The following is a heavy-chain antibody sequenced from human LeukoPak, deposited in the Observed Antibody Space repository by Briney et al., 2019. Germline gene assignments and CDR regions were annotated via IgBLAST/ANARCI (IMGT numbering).Heavy chain of an antibody. D-gene: IGHD4-23*01. CDR2: IGSSDSTT. J-gene: IGHJ4*02. CDR1: GFTFSSYE. Sequence: EGSLRLSCVASGFTFSSYEMNWVRQAPGKGLEWLSYIGSSDSTTHYADSVKGRFTISRDSAKSSLYLQMHSLRAEDTAVYYRAKDLYGGNWPNDFWGQGTLVTVSS. V-gene: IGHV3-48*03. CDR3: AKDLYGGNWPNDF.